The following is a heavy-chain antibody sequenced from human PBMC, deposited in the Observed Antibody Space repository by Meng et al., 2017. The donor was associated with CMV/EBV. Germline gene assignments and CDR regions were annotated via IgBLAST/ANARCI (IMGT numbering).Heavy chain of an antibody. CDR1: GGSISSSSYY. J-gene: IGHJ6*02. CDR3: AREVIAARHPSYYYYYGMDV. D-gene: IGHD6-6*01. V-gene: IGHV4-39*07. CDR2: IYYSGST. Sequence: SETLSLTCTVSGGSISSSSYYWGWIRQPPGKGLEWIGSIYYSGSTYYNPSLKSRVTISVDTSKNQFSLKLSSVTAADTAVYYCAREVIAARHPSYYYYYGMDVWGQGTTVTVSS.